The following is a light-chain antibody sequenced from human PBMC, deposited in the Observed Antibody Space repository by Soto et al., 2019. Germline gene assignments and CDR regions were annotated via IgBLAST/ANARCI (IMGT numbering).Light chain of an antibody. CDR1: NSNIGPND. CDR3: AAWEHTLRARV. J-gene: IGLJ2*01. CDR2: SND. V-gene: IGLV1-44*01. Sequence: QSVLAQPPSPSGTPGQRVTISCAGSNSNIGPNDVTWYQQVPGTAPQCLIYSNDQRPSGVPDRISGSRSGTSASLAISGLQTGDEAEYYCAAWEHTLRARVFGGGTKLTVL.